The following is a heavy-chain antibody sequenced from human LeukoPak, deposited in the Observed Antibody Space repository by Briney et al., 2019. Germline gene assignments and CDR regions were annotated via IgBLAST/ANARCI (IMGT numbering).Heavy chain of an antibody. CDR3: ARSRYYGSGSYYMDV. CDR1: GYIFTRFW. CDR2: IYPGDSDT. D-gene: IGHD3-10*01. J-gene: IGHJ6*03. Sequence: GESLKISCKGSGYIFTRFWIGWVRQMPGKGLEWMGIIYPGDSDTKYSPSFQGQVTISADKSVSTAYLQWSSLKASDTAMYYCARSRYYGSGSYYMDVWGKGTTVTVSS. V-gene: IGHV5-51*01.